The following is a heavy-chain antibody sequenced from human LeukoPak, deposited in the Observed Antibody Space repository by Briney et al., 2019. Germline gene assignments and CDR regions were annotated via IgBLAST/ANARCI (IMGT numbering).Heavy chain of an antibody. Sequence: TGGSLRLSCAASGFTFSSYAMHWVRQAPGKGLEYVSAISSNGGSTYYAKSVKGRFTISRDNSKNTLYLQMGSLRAEDMAVYYCARLDYDILTGYSDDAFDIWGQGTMVTVSS. V-gene: IGHV3-64*01. CDR3: ARLDYDILTGYSDDAFDI. CDR1: GFTFSSYA. CDR2: ISSNGGST. J-gene: IGHJ3*02. D-gene: IGHD3-9*01.